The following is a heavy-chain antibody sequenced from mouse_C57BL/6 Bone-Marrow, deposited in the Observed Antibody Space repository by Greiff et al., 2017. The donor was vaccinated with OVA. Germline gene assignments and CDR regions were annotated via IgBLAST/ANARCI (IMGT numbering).Heavy chain of an antibody. CDR2: IDPSVSYT. J-gene: IGHJ2*01. CDR3: ARPPYYYGRDD. CDR1: GYTFTSYW. V-gene: IGHV1-50*01. Sequence: QVQLQQPGAELVKPGASVKLSCKASGYTFTSYWMQWVKQRPGQGLEWIGEIDPSVSYTNYNQKFKGKATLTVDTSSSTAYMQLSSLRSEDSAVYYCARPPYYYGRDDWGQGTTLTVAS. D-gene: IGHD1-1*01.